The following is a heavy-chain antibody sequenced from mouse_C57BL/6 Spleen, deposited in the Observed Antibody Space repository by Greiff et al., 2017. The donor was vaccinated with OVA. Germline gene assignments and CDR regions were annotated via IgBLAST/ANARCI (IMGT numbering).Heavy chain of an antibody. CDR1: GYTFTSCN. CDR3: ARQDYSNDWFAY. D-gene: IGHD2-5*01. V-gene: IGHV1-18*01. Sequence: VQLKQSGAELVKPGASVKMPCKASGYTFTSCNMDWVKQSHGKSLEWIGGINPNSGGTIYNQKFKGKATLTVDKSSSTAYMELRSLTSEDTAVYYCARQDYSNDWFAYWGQGTLVTVSA. CDR2: INPNSGGT. J-gene: IGHJ3*01.